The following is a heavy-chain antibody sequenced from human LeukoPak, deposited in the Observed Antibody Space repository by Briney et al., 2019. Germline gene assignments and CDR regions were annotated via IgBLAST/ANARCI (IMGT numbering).Heavy chain of an antibody. CDR2: ISSSSSYI. CDR3: ARVLRDYDFWSGYYTVDY. Sequence: GGSLRLSCAASGFTFSSYSMNWVRQAPGKGLEWVSSISSSSSYIYYADSVKGRFTISRDNAKNSLYLQMNSLRAEDTAVYYCARVLRDYDFWSGYYTVDYWGKGTLVTVSS. V-gene: IGHV3-21*01. J-gene: IGHJ4*02. D-gene: IGHD3-3*01. CDR1: GFTFSSYS.